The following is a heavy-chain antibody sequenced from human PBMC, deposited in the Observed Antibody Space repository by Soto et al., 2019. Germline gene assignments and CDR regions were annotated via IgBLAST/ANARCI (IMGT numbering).Heavy chain of an antibody. J-gene: IGHJ5*02. V-gene: IGHV3-30*18. CDR2: ISYDGSNK. D-gene: IGHD2-21*02. Sequence: GGSLRLSCAASGFTFSSYGMHWVRQAPGKGLEWVAVISYDGSNKYYADSVKGRFTISRDNSKNTLYLQMNSLRAEDTAVYYCAKDSGAYCGGDCWRFDPWGQGTLVTVSS. CDR1: GFTFSSYG. CDR3: AKDSGAYCGGDCWRFDP.